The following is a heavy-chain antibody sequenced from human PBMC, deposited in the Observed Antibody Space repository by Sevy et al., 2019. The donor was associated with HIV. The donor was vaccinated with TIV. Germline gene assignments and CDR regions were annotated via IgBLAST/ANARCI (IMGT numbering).Heavy chain of an antibody. CDR1: GFTFSDYY. D-gene: IGHD6-19*01. V-gene: IGHV3-11*01. CDR3: ARDGIAVGPTQDFDY. J-gene: IGHJ4*02. CDR2: ISSSGGTI. Sequence: GGSLRLSCAASGFTFSDYYMSWIRQAPGKGLEWVSYISSSGGTIYYADSVKGRFTISRDNAKNSLYLQMNSLRAEDTAVYYCARDGIAVGPTQDFDYWGQGTLVTVSS.